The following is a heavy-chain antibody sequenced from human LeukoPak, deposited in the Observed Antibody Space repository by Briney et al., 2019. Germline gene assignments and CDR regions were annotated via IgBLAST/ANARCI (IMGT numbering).Heavy chain of an antibody. CDR1: GYTFTSYD. Sequence: ASVKVSCKASGYTFTSYDINWVRQATGQGLEWMGWMSPNSGNTGYAQKFQGRVTITTDESTSTAYMELSSLRSEDTAVYYCATAPGYSSGWYNSGYFDYWGQGTLVTVSS. CDR3: ATAPGYSSGWYNSGYFDY. V-gene: IGHV1-8*01. CDR2: MSPNSGNT. J-gene: IGHJ4*02. D-gene: IGHD6-19*01.